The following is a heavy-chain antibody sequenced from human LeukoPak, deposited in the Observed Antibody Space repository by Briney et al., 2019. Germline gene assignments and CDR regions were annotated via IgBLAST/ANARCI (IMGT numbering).Heavy chain of an antibody. CDR3: ASADTDMVQGPDY. V-gene: IGHV3-30*04. J-gene: IGHJ4*02. CDR1: GVTSRSYA. CDR2: ISSDVSNK. D-gene: IGHD5-18*01. Sequence: VGSLRLSCAASGVTSRSYAMRAGRQAPGKGLEWGGVISSDVSNKYYADSVKGRFTISRDNSKNTLYLQMNCLRAEDTAVYYCASADTDMVQGPDYWGQGTLVTVSS.